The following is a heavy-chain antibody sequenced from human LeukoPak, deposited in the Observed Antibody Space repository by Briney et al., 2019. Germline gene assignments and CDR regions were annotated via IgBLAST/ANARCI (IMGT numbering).Heavy chain of an antibody. CDR3: TRVTYFYWYFDL. CDR1: GFTFSSYS. J-gene: IGHJ2*01. V-gene: IGHV3-7*01. D-gene: IGHD2/OR15-2a*01. CDR2: IKQDGSVK. Sequence: KSGGSLRLSCAASGFTFSSYSMNWVRQVPGKGLERVANIKQDGSVKYYVDSVKGRFTISRDNTKDSLFLQMDSLRAEDTAVYYCTRVTYFYWYFDLWGRGALVTVSS.